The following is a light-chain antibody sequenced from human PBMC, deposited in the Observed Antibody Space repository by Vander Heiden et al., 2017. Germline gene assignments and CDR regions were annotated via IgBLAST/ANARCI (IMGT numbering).Light chain of an antibody. Sequence: QSALTPPASVSGSPGKSITISCTGTSSEVGGYNYVSWYQQHPGKAPRLMIYEVSNRPSGVSNRFSGSKSGNTASLTISGLQAEDEADYYCSSYTSSSTYVFGTGTKVTVL. CDR2: EVS. V-gene: IGLV2-14*01. CDR1: SSEVGGYNY. CDR3: SSYTSSSTYV. J-gene: IGLJ1*01.